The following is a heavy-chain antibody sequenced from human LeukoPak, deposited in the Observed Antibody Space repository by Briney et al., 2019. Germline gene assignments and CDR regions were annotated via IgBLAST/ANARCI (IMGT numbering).Heavy chain of an antibody. D-gene: IGHD6-19*01. CDR1: GFTFTTHG. Sequence: GGSLRLSCSASGFTFTTHGMHWVRQAPGKGLEWVAFIWSDGSHQYYADSVKGRFTISRDNSKSTVYLQMDSLGVEDTSVYFCARDPPDSGWAFWSWGQGTLVTVSS. CDR2: IWSDGSHQ. V-gene: IGHV3-33*01. J-gene: IGHJ5*02. CDR3: ARDPPDSGWAFWS.